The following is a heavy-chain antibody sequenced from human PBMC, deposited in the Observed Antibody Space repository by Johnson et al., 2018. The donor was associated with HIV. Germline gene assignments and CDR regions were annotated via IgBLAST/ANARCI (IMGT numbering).Heavy chain of an antibody. V-gene: IGHV3-30*04. D-gene: IGHD3-10*01. J-gene: IGHJ3*02. CDR2: ISFDGNLK. Sequence: QVQLVESGGGVVQPGRSLRLSCAASGFTFSSYAMHWVRQAPGKGPEWVAVISFDGNLKKYADSVKGRFTISRDNAKNSLYLQMNILRAEDTAVYYCARAPEVRGVDAFDIWGQGTMVTVSS. CDR3: ARAPEVRGVDAFDI. CDR1: GFTFSSYA.